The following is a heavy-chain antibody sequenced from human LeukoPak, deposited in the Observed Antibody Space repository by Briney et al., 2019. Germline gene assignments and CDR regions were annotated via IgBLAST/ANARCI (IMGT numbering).Heavy chain of an antibody. Sequence: GGSLRLSCAASRFTFSSYVMNWVRQAPGKGLEWVSVISGSGGSTSYADSVKGRFTISRDNSKNTLYLQMNSLRAEDTAVYYCARDLGGSGNYYPYFDCWGQGTLVTVSS. CDR3: ARDLGGSGNYYPYFDC. CDR1: RFTFSSYV. J-gene: IGHJ4*02. CDR2: ISGSGGST. V-gene: IGHV3-23*01. D-gene: IGHD3-10*01.